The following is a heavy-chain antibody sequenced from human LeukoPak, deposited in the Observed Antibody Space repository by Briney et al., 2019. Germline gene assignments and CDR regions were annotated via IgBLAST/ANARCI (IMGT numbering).Heavy chain of an antibody. Sequence: PGMSLRLSCAASGFTFSSYSMKWVRQAPGKGLEWVSSISSSGTYVYYADSVKGRFTISRDNAKNSLSLQMNSLRADDAAVYYCARASSKQLAGYLPDGFDIWGQGTMVTVSS. CDR3: ARASSKQLAGYLPDGFDI. CDR2: ISSSGTYV. D-gene: IGHD3-9*01. J-gene: IGHJ3*02. V-gene: IGHV3-21*01. CDR1: GFTFSSYS.